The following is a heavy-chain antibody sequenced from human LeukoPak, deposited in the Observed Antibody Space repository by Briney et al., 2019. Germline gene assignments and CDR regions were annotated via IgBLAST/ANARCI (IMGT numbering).Heavy chain of an antibody. CDR1: GFTFSSYA. CDR3: ARPRRWGGAFDI. CDR2: ISGSGGST. J-gene: IGHJ3*02. D-gene: IGHD3-10*01. V-gene: IGHV3-23*01. Sequence: GGSLRLSCAASGFTFSSYAMSWVRQAPGKGLEWVSAISGSGGSTYYADSVKGRFTISRDNSKNTLYLQMNSLRAEDTAVYYCARPRRWGGAFDIWGQGTMVTVSS.